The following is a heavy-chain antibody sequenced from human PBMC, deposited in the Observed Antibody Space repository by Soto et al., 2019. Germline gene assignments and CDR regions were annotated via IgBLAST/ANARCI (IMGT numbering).Heavy chain of an antibody. Sequence: QVQLQESGPRLARPSETLSLTCTVSGGSLSNYYWSWIRQPAGKALEWIGRVYPVGTSNYNPSLTSRVIMSIDTSKNQYSLNLTSVTAADTAVYFCARSPLTHSYAQFDSWGQVVLVTVSS. D-gene: IGHD5-18*01. J-gene: IGHJ4*02. CDR1: GGSLSNYY. V-gene: IGHV4-4*07. CDR2: VYPVGTS. CDR3: ARSPLTHSYAQFDS.